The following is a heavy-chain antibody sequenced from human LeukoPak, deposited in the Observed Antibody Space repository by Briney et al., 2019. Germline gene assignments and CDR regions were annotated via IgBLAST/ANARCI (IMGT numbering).Heavy chain of an antibody. D-gene: IGHD3-9*01. Sequence: GGSLRLSCAASGFTFSSYAMSWVRQAPGKGLEWVSAISGSGGSTCYADSVKGRFTISRDNSKNTLYLQMNSLRAEDTAVYYCAKDPYYDILTGYSFWFDPWGQGTLVTVSS. V-gene: IGHV3-23*01. CDR2: ISGSGGST. CDR3: AKDPYYDILTGYSFWFDP. J-gene: IGHJ5*02. CDR1: GFTFSSYA.